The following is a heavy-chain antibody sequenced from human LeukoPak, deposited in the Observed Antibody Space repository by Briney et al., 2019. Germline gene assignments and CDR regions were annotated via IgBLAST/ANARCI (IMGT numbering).Heavy chain of an antibody. CDR1: GYTFTGYY. J-gene: IGHJ4*02. CDR2: INPNSGGT. CDR3: ARGGRYYYDSSGPIDY. V-gene: IGHV1-2*02. Sequence: GESLKVSCKASGYTFTGYYMHWVRQAPGQGLEWMGWINPNSGGTNYAQKFQGRVTMTRDTSISTAYMELSRLRSDDTAVYYCARGGRYYYDSSGPIDYWGQGTLVTVSS. D-gene: IGHD3-22*01.